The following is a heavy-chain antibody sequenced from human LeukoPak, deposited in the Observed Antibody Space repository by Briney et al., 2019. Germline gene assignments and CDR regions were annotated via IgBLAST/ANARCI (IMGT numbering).Heavy chain of an antibody. CDR2: INPNSGGT. V-gene: IGHV1-2*02. J-gene: IGHJ6*03. CDR1: GYTFTGYY. D-gene: IGHD3-9*01. CDR3: ARLNSEAGEESLRYFDWPMDV. Sequence: GASVKVSCKASGYTFTGYYMHWVRQAPGQGLEWMGWINPNSGGTNYAQKFQGRVTMTRDTSTSTVYMELSSLRSEDTAVYYCARLNSEAGEESLRYFDWPMDVWGKGTTVTVSS.